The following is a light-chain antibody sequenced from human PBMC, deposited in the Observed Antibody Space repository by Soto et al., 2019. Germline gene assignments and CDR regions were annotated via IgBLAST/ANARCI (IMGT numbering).Light chain of an antibody. J-gene: IGKJ2*01. Sequence: EIVLTQSPGTLSLSPGERASLSCRASQSVSSSYLAWYQQKRGQTPSLLIYDASSRATGIPDRFSGSGSGTDFTLTISRLEPEDFAVYSCQQYSRSPYTFGHGTKLEI. CDR1: QSVSSSY. V-gene: IGKV3-20*01. CDR3: QQYSRSPYT. CDR2: DAS.